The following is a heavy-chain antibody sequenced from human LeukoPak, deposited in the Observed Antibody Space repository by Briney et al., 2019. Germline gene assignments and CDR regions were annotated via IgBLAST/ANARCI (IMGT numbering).Heavy chain of an antibody. CDR1: GGSISSYY. CDR2: IYYSGST. D-gene: IGHD3-10*01. V-gene: IGHV4-59*01. J-gene: IGHJ4*02. Sequence: SETLSLTCAVYGGSISSYYWSWIRQPPGKGLEWIGYIYYSGSTNYNPSLKSRVTISVDTSKNQFSLKLSSVTAADTAVYYCARSGGVWFGELLSFWGQGTLVTVSS. CDR3: ARSGGVWFGELLSF.